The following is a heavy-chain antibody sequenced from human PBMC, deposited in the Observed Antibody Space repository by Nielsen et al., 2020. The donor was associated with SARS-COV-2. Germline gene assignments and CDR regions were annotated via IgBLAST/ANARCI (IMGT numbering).Heavy chain of an antibody. CDR2: IGTAGDT. CDR3: AREHLRFLDPGYFDL. J-gene: IGHJ2*01. CDR1: GFTFSSHD. V-gene: IGHV3-13*01. Sequence: GESLKISCAASGFTFSSHDMHWVRQATGKGLEWVSAIGTAGDTYYPGSVKGRFTISRENAKNSLYLQMNSLRAGDTAVYYCAREHLRFLDPGYFDLWGRGTLVTVSS. D-gene: IGHD3-3*01.